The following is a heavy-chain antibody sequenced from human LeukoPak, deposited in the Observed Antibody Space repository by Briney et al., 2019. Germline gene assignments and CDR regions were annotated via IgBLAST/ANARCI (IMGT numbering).Heavy chain of an antibody. CDR3: ARAKVGTAEYDC. CDR2: IYSDGAT. D-gene: IGHD2-21*02. V-gene: IGHV3-53*01. CDR1: AFTVSSNY. Sequence: GGSLRLSCAASAFTVSSNYMSWVRQAPGQGLEWVSVIYSDGATYYADSVKGRCSISRDNSKNTLYLQMNSLRAEDTAVYYCARAKVGTAEYDCWGQGTLVTVSS. J-gene: IGHJ4*02.